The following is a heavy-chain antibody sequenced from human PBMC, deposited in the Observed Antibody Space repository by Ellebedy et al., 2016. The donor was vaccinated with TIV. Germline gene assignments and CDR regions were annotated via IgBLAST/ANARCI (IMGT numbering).Heavy chain of an antibody. V-gene: IGHV4-31*03. D-gene: IGHD1-14*01. CDR2: IYYSGST. J-gene: IGHJ4*02. CDR1: GGSISSGGYY. CDR3: AREGRGTGEFDY. Sequence: SETLSLXCTVSGGSISSGGYYWSWIRQHPGKGLEWIGYIYYSGSTYYNPSLKSRVTISVDTSKNQFSLKLSSVTAADTAVYYCAREGRGTGEFDYWGQGTLVTVSS.